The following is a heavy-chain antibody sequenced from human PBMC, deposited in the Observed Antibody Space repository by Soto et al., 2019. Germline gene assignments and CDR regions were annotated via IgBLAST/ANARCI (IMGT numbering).Heavy chain of an antibody. D-gene: IGHD6-13*01. V-gene: IGHV1-18*01. CDR1: GYTFTSYG. CDR2: ISAYNGNT. CDR3: ATDRRGFGSTWYGAF. Sequence: GASVKVSCKASGYTFTSYGISWVRQAPGQGLEWMGWISAYNGNTNYAQKLQGRVTMTTDTSTSTAYMELNSLRSDDTAVYYCATDRRGFGSTWYGAFWGQGTLVTVSS. J-gene: IGHJ4*02.